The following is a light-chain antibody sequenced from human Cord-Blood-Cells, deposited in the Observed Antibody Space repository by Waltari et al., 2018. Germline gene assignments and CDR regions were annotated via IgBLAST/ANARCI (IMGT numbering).Light chain of an antibody. CDR3: QSYDSSLSGSV. J-gene: IGLJ3*02. V-gene: IGLV1-40*01. CDR1: SSNIGAGYD. Sequence: QSVLTQPPSVSGAPGQRVTISCTGSSSNIGAGYDVHWYQQLPGTAPKLLIYGNNKRPAGVPDRVSGSKSGTSASLAITGLQAEDEADYYGQSYDSSLSGSVFGGGTKLTVL. CDR2: GNN.